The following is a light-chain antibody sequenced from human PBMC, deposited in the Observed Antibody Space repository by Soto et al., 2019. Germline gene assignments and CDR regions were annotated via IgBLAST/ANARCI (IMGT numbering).Light chain of an antibody. CDR2: GAS. Sequence: EIVMTQSPVTLSVSPGERATLSCRASQSVSSNLAWYQQKPGQAPRLLIYGASTRATGIPARFSGSGSGTEFTLTISGLQSEDFAVYYCQEYDNWPPLFAFGPGTKVDI. V-gene: IGKV3-15*01. J-gene: IGKJ3*01. CDR3: QEYDNWPPLFA. CDR1: QSVSSN.